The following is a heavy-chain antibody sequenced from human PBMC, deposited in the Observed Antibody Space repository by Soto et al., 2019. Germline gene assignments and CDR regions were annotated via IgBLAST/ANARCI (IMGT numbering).Heavy chain of an antibody. CDR3: VRGGKVEATLNYFDP. J-gene: IGHJ5*02. CDR2: TYYRSKWYN. V-gene: IGHV6-1*01. Sequence: PSQTLSLTCAISGDSVSSSSANWNWIRQSPSRGLEWLGRTYYRSKWYNDYAISVKSRITINPDTSNNRVSLHLNSVTPEDTAVYFCVRGGKVEATLNYFDPWGQGTLVTVSS. D-gene: IGHD4-4*01. CDR1: GDSVSSSSAN.